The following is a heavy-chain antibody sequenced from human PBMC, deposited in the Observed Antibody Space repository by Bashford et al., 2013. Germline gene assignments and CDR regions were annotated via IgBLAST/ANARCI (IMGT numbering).Heavy chain of an antibody. D-gene: IGHD2-21*02. CDR1: GGSISSYY. Sequence: SETLSLTCTVSGGSISSYYWSWIRQPPGRDWSGLGVSIPVGAPTTTPTLKSRVTMSVDTSKNQFSLKLSSVTAADTAVYYCARDNRAYCGGDCPLGYYYGMDVWGQGTTVTVSS. CDR2: SIPVGAP. V-gene: IGHV4-4*07. J-gene: IGHJ6*02. CDR3: ARDNRAYCGGDCPLGYYYGMDV.